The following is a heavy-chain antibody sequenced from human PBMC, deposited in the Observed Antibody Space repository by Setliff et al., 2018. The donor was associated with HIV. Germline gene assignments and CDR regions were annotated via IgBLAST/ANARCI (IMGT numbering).Heavy chain of an antibody. Sequence: QAGGSLRLSCAVSGFTFINSAMSWVRQAPGKGLEWVSSVATNGGSTYYAASVQGRFTISSDNSKNAVYLQMNSLRAEDTAVYYCAKDPNGDYVGAFDSWGPGTMVTVSS. J-gene: IGHJ3*01. D-gene: IGHD4-17*01. CDR2: VATNGGST. V-gene: IGHV3-23*01. CDR3: AKDPNGDYVGAFDS. CDR1: GFTFINSA.